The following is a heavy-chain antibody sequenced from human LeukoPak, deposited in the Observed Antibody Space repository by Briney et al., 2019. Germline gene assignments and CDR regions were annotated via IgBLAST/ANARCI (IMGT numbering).Heavy chain of an antibody. CDR3: AREVSRVAARPGGIGY. V-gene: IGHV1-2*02. CDR1: GYTFTGYY. CDR2: INPNSGGT. J-gene: IGHJ4*02. Sequence: ASVKVSCKASGYTFTGYYMHWVRQAPGQGLEWMGWINPNSGGTYYAQKFQGRVTMTRDTSISTAYMELSRLRSDDTAVYYCAREVSRVAARPGGIGYWGQGTLVTVSS. D-gene: IGHD6-6*01.